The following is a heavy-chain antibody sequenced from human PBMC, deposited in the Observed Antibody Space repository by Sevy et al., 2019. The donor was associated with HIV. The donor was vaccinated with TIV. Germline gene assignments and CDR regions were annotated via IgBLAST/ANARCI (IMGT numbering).Heavy chain of an antibody. CDR3: AREVVPAAMNYYYGMDV. Sequence: GGSLRLSCAASGFTFSSYSMNWVRQAPGKGLEWVSSISSSSSYIYYADSVKGRFTISRDNAKNSLCLQMNSLRAEDTAVYYCAREVVPAAMNYYYGMDVWGQGTTVTVSS. CDR1: GFTFSSYS. CDR2: ISSSSSYI. D-gene: IGHD2-2*01. J-gene: IGHJ6*02. V-gene: IGHV3-21*01.